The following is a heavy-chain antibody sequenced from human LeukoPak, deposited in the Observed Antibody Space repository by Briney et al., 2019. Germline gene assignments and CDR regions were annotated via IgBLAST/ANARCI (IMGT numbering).Heavy chain of an antibody. CDR1: GGSFSGYY. CDR3: ASLRSGWRDY. CDR2: INHSGST. V-gene: IGHV4-34*01. J-gene: IGHJ4*02. Sequence: SETLSLTCAVYGGSFSGYYWSWIRQPPGKGLEWTGEINHSGSTNYNPSLKSRVTISVDTSKNQFSLKLSSVTAADTAVYYCASLRSGWRDYWGQGTLVTVSS. D-gene: IGHD6-19*01.